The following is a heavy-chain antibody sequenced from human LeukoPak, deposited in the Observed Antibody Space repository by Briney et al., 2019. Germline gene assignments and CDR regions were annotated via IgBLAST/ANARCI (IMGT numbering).Heavy chain of an antibody. V-gene: IGHV4-59*01. J-gene: IGHJ4*02. Sequence: PSETLSLTCTVSGGSISSYWWSWIRQSPGKGLEWIGYIYYSGTTNYNPSLRSRVTISVDTSKNQFSLKLSSVTAADTAVYYCARASGDYYVSFDYWGQGTLVTVPS. CDR3: ARASGDYYVSFDY. CDR1: GGSISSYW. D-gene: IGHD4-17*01. CDR2: IYYSGTT.